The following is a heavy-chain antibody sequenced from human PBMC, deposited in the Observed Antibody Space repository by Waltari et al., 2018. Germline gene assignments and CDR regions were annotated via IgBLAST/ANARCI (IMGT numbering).Heavy chain of an antibody. CDR3: ARGRIRSTSCPFDY. D-gene: IGHD2-2*01. CDR1: GFTFSSYA. J-gene: IGHJ4*02. Sequence: QVQLVESGGGVVQPGRSLRLSCAASGFTFSSYAMHWVRQAPGKGLEWVACISYDGSNKYYADSGKGRFTISRDNSKNTLYLQMNSLRAEDTAVYYCARGRIRSTSCPFDYWGQGTLVTVSS. V-gene: IGHV3-30-3*01. CDR2: ISYDGSNK.